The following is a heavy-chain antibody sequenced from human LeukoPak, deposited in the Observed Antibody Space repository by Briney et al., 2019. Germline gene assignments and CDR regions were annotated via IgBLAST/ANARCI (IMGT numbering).Heavy chain of an antibody. CDR2: INPSGGYT. Sequence: ASVKVSCKASGYTFTNYYVHWVRQAPGQGLEWMGIINPSGGYTTYAQKFQGRVTMTRDTSTSTVSMEPSSLRSEDTAVYFCARQEDSSGYYHYYWGQGTLVTVSS. D-gene: IGHD3-22*01. CDR1: GYTFTNYY. V-gene: IGHV1-46*01. CDR3: ARQEDSSGYYHYY. J-gene: IGHJ4*02.